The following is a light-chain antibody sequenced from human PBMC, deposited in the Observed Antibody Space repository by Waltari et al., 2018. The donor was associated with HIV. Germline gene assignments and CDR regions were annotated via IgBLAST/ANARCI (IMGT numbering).Light chain of an antibody. CDR3: SSYPGSDAWV. CDR1: SSDIGGNNY. V-gene: IGLV2-8*01. Sequence: QSALTQPPSASGSPGQSVTISCTGTSSDIGGNNYVSWYQHHPGKAPKLIIYDVNKRPSGVPARFFGSKSGNTASLTVSGLQAEDDADYYCSSYPGSDAWVFGGGTKLTVL. CDR2: DVN. J-gene: IGLJ3*02.